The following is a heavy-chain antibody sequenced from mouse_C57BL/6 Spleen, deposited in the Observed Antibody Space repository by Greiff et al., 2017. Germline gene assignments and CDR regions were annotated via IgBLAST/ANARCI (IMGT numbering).Heavy chain of an antibody. CDR1: GYTFTSYT. CDR2: INPSSGYT. J-gene: IGHJ1*03. V-gene: IGHV1-4*01. CDR3: AREESTMVTHWYFDV. Sequence: VQLQQSGAELARPGASVKMSCKASGYTFTSYTMHWVKQRPGQGLEWIGYINPSSGYTKYNQKFKDKATLTADKSSSTAYMQLSSLTSEDSAVYSCAREESTMVTHWYFDVWGTGTTVTVSS. D-gene: IGHD2-2*01.